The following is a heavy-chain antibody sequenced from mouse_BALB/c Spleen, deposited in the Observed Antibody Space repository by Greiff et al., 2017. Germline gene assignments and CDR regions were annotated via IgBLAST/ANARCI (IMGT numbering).Heavy chain of an antibody. CDR1: GYSFTDYN. CDR2: INPYNGGT. J-gene: IGHJ2*01. CDR3: ARWDYYYGSSPDY. Sequence: VQLQQSGPELVKPGASVKVSCKASGYSFTDYNMYWVQQSHGKSLEWIGYINPYNGGTSYNQKFKGKATLTVDKSSSTAFMHLNSLTSEDAAVYYCARWDYYYGSSPDYWGQGTTLTVSA. D-gene: IGHD1-1*01. V-gene: IGHV1S135*01.